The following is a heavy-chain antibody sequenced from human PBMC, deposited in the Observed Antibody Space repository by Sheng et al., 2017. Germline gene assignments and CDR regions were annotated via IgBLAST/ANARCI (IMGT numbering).Heavy chain of an antibody. Sequence: QVQLQQWGAGLLKPSETLSLTCAVYGGSFSGYYWSWIRQPPGKGLEWIGEINHSGSTNYNPSLKSRVTISVDTSKNQFSLKLSSVTAADTAVYYCARGRESAGRSGGSCYSYWGQGTLVTVSS. CDR1: GGSFSGYY. V-gene: IGHV4-34*01. CDR3: ARGRESAGRSGGSCYSY. D-gene: IGHD2-15*01. J-gene: IGHJ4*02. CDR2: INHSGST.